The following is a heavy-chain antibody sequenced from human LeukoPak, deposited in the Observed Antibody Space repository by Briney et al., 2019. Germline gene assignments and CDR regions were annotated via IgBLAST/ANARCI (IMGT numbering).Heavy chain of an antibody. V-gene: IGHV4-59*01. Sequence: PSETLSLTCTVSGGSITSYYSSWIRQPPGKGLEWIGYIYYSGSTNYNPSLKSRVTISVDTSKNQFSLKLSSVTAADTAVYSCARDVGARPFDYWGQGTLVTVSS. D-gene: IGHD1-26*01. CDR1: GGSITSYY. J-gene: IGHJ4*02. CDR2: IYYSGST. CDR3: ARDVGARPFDY.